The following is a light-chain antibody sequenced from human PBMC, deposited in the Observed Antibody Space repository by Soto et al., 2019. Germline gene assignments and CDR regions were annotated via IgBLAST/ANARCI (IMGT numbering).Light chain of an antibody. J-gene: IGLJ1*01. CDR3: TSYAGGNNV. CDR2: EVN. V-gene: IGLV2-8*01. CDR1: SSDVGGYNY. Sequence: QSVLTQPPSASGSPGQSVTISRTGTSSDVGGYNYVSWYQQYPGKVPKLMVYEVNKRPSGVPDRFSGSKSGNTASLTVSGLQADDEADYYCTSYAGGNNVFGTGTKVTVL.